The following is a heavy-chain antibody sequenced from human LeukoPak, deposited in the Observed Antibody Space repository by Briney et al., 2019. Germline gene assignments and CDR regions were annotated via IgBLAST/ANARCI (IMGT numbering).Heavy chain of an antibody. V-gene: IGHV4-4*02. J-gene: IGHJ4*02. Sequence: SETLSLTCAVSGGSISSSNWWSWVRQSPGKGLEWIGEIYYSGSTKYNPSLKSRVTISVDKSKSQFSLKLSSVTAADTAVYYCARDRGYCDGGSCYLFDSWGQGTLVTVSS. D-gene: IGHD2-15*01. CDR2: IYYSGST. CDR1: GGSISSSNW. CDR3: ARDRGYCDGGSCYLFDS.